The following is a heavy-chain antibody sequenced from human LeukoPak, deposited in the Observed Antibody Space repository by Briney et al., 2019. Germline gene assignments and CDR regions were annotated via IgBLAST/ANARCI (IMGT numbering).Heavy chain of an antibody. CDR3: ASGQS. CDR1: GGSINNYY. CDR2: IYYTGST. V-gene: IGHV4-59*12. J-gene: IGHJ3*01. Sequence: SETLSLTCTVSGGSINNYYWSWVRQPPGAGLEWLAYIYYTGSTNYNPSLKSRVTISVDTSKNQFSLKLSSVTAADTAVYYCASGQSWGQGTMVTVSS.